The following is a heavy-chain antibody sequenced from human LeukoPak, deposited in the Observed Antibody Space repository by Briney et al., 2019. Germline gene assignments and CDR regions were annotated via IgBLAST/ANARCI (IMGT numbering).Heavy chain of an antibody. J-gene: IGHJ4*02. V-gene: IGHV1-46*01. CDR3: EREYHGGLFDY. Sequence: ASVKLSCKASGYTFTNYYIHWVRQAPGQGLEWMGMINPGVGGTAYAQKFQGRVTMTTDTSTSTVYMELRSLRSEDTAVYYCEREYHGGLFDYWGQGTLVTVSS. CDR2: INPGVGGT. D-gene: IGHD2-15*01. CDR1: GYTFTNYY.